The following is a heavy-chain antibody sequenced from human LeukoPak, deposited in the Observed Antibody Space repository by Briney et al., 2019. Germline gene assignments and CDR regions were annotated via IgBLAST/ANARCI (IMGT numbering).Heavy chain of an antibody. V-gene: IGHV4-34*01. CDR2: VNHSGST. J-gene: IGHJ6*03. Sequence: PSETLSLTCTVSGGSISSYYWSWIRQPPGKGLEWIGEVNHSGSTNYNPSLKSRVTISVDTSKNQFSLKLSSVTAADTAVYYCARLRAGVVTASNYYYYMDVWGKGTTVTVSS. CDR1: GGSISSYY. D-gene: IGHD3-3*01. CDR3: ARLRAGVVTASNYYYYMDV.